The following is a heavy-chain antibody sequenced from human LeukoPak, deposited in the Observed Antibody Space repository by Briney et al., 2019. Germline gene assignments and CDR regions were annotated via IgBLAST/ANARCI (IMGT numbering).Heavy chain of an antibody. CDR2: IIPIFGTA. CDR1: GGTFSSYA. D-gene: IGHD3-10*01. Sequence: ASVKVSCKASGGTFSSYAIGWVRQAPGQGLEWMGGIIPIFGTANYAQKFQGRVTITTDESTSTAYMELSSLRSEDTAVYYCARGATMVRGVITFDYWGQGTLVTVSS. CDR3: ARGATMVRGVITFDY. V-gene: IGHV1-69*05. J-gene: IGHJ4*02.